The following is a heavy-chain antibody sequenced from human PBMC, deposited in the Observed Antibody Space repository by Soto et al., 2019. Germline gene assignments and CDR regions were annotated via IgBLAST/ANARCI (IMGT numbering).Heavy chain of an antibody. CDR3: ARDEGVGGATRPPLMWYYGMDV. D-gene: IGHD1-26*01. J-gene: IGHJ6*02. CDR1: GFTFSSYG. CDR2: IWYDGSNK. Sequence: GGSLRLSCAASGFTFSSYGMHWVRQAPGKGLEWVAVIWYDGSNKYYADSVKGRFTISRDNSKNTLYLQMNSLRAEDTAVYYCARDEGVGGATRPPLMWYYGMDVWGQGTTVTVSS. V-gene: IGHV3-33*01.